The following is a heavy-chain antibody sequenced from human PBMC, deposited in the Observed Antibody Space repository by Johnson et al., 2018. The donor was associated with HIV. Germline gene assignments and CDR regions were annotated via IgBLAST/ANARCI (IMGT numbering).Heavy chain of an antibody. D-gene: IGHD3-10*01. Sequence: QMLLVESGGGLVQPGGSLRLSCAASGFTFSSYAMHWVRQAPGKGLEWVAVISYDGSNILYADSVKGRFTISRDNSKNTLYLQMNSLRAEDTAVYYCARDPDPFREYHGDAFDIWGQGTMVTVSS. J-gene: IGHJ3*02. CDR3: ARDPDPFREYHGDAFDI. CDR1: GFTFSSYA. V-gene: IGHV3-30-3*01. CDR2: ISYDGSNI.